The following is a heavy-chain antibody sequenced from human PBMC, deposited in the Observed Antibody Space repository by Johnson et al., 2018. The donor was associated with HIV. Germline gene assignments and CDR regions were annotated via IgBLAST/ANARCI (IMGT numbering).Heavy chain of an antibody. Sequence: QVLLVESGGGVVQPGRSLRLSYAASGFTFSSYAMHWVRQAPGKGLEWVAVISYDGSNKYYADSVKGRFTISRDNSKNTLYLQMNSLRAEDTAVYYCARALEVGATTANEAFDIWGQGTMVTVSS. J-gene: IGHJ3*02. V-gene: IGHV3-30-3*01. CDR1: GFTFSSYA. CDR3: ARALEVGATTANEAFDI. D-gene: IGHD1-26*01. CDR2: ISYDGSNK.